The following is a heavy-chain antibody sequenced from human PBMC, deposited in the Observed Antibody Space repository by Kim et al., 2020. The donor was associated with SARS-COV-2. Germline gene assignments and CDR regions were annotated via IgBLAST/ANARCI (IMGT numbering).Heavy chain of an antibody. D-gene: IGHD3-10*01. Sequence: TKYSQKFQGRVTITGDTSASTAYMEVSSLRSEDTAVYYCARGSGSYSVDYWGQGALVTVSS. V-gene: IGHV1-3*01. CDR3: ARGSGSYSVDY. CDR2: T. J-gene: IGHJ4*02.